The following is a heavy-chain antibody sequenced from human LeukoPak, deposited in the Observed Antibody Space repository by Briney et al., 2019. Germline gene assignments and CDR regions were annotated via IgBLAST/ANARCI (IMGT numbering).Heavy chain of an antibody. CDR1: VFTFSSYS. Sequence: GGSLRLSCAASVFTFSSYSMNWVRQAPGKGLEWVSSISSSSSYIYYADSVKGRFTISRDNAKNSLYLQMNSLRAEDTAAYYCARARPTPGAFDIWGQGTMVTVSS. D-gene: IGHD2-15*01. J-gene: IGHJ3*02. CDR3: ARARPTPGAFDI. V-gene: IGHV3-21*01. CDR2: ISSSSSYI.